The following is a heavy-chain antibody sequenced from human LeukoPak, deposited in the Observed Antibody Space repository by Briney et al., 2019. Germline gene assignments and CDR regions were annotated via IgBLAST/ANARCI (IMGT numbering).Heavy chain of an antibody. CDR3: ATSGGDYGGTYY. D-gene: IGHD4-23*01. CDR2: IYHSGST. V-gene: IGHV4-38-2*01. Sequence: PSETLSLTCAVSGYSISSGYYWGWIRQPPGKGLEWIGSIYHSGSTYYNPSLKSRVTISVDTSKNQFSLKLSSVTAADTAVYYCATSGGDYGGTYYWGQGTLVTVSS. J-gene: IGHJ4*02. CDR1: GYSISSGYY.